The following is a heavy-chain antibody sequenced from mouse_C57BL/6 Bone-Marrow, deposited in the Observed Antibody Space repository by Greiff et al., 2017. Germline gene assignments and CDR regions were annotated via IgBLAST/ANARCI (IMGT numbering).Heavy chain of an antibody. Sequence: EVKLVESGGGLVKPGGSLQLSCAASGFTFTSYAMSWVRQTPEKRLEWVATISDGGSYTYYPDNVKGRFTISRDNAKNTLYLQMSRLKSEDTAMYYCARSAGSSYTWFAYWGQGTLVTVSA. V-gene: IGHV5-4*03. CDR2: ISDGGSYT. CDR3: ARSAGSSYTWFAY. J-gene: IGHJ3*01. D-gene: IGHD1-1*01. CDR1: GFTFTSYA.